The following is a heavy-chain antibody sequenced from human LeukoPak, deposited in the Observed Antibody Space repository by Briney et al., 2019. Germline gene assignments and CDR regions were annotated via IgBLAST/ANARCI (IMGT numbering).Heavy chain of an antibody. Sequence: VASVKVSCKASGYTFTGYYMHWVRQAPGQGLEWMGWINPNNGGTNYAQKFQGRVTMTRDTSISTAYMELSRLRSDDRAVYSCARVSVLGNMITFGGVIGHFDYWGQGTLVTVSS. V-gene: IGHV1-2*02. CDR2: INPNNGGT. D-gene: IGHD3-16*02. J-gene: IGHJ4*02. CDR3: ARVSVLGNMITFGGVIGHFDY. CDR1: GYTFTGYY.